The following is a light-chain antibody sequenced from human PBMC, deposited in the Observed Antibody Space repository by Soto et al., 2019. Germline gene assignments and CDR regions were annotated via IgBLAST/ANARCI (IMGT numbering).Light chain of an antibody. J-gene: IGLJ2*01. Sequence: QSVLTQPPSLSAAPGQKVTISCSGSSSNIGQNYVSWYQQLPGTAPKRLIYDNSKRPSGIPDRFSGSKSGTSATLGITGLQNGDEADYYCGTWDSSMSAVIFGGGTKVTVL. CDR2: DNS. CDR3: GTWDSSMSAVI. CDR1: SSNIGQNY. V-gene: IGLV1-51*01.